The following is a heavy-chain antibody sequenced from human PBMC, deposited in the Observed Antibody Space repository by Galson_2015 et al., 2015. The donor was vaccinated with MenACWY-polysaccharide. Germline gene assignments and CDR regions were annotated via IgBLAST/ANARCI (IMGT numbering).Heavy chain of an antibody. CDR2: ITGSGDRT. Sequence: SLRLSCAASGFTFSGSGMGWVRQAPGRGLQWVSSITGSGDRTFYADSVKGRFTISRDNSKNTLFLQLNGLRAGDTALYYCTKSFTTSWHSWGQGTLVTVSS. J-gene: IGHJ4*02. V-gene: IGHV3-23*01. D-gene: IGHD2-2*01. CDR3: TKSFTTSWHS. CDR1: GFTFSGSG.